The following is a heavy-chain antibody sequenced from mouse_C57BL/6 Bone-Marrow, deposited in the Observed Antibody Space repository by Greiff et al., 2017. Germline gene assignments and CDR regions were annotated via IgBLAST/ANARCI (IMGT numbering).Heavy chain of an antibody. J-gene: IGHJ2*01. Sequence: QVQLQESGAELVRPGTSVKVSCKASGYSFTNYLIEWVKQRPGQGLEWIGVINPGSGGTNYNEKFKGKATLTADKSSSTASMQLSSLTSEDSAVYFCARDYGLFFDYWGQGTTLTVSS. CDR1: GYSFTNYL. V-gene: IGHV1-54*01. CDR2: INPGSGGT. CDR3: ARDYGLFFDY. D-gene: IGHD1-1*02.